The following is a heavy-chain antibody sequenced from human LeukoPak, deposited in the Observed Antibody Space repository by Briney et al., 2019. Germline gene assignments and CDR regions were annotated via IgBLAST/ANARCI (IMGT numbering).Heavy chain of an antibody. J-gene: IGHJ6*02. Sequence: SETLSLTCAVYGGSFSGYYWSWIRQPPGKGLEWIGEINHSGSTNYNPSLKSRVTISVDTSKNQFSLKLSSVTAADTAVYYCARELKAYYYGMDVWGQGTTVTVSS. CDR2: INHSGST. CDR1: GGSFSGYY. V-gene: IGHV4-34*01. CDR3: ARELKAYYYGMDV.